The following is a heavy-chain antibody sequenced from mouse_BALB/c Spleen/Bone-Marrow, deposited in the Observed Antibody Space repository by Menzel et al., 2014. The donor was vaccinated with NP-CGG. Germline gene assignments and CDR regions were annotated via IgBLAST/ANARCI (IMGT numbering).Heavy chain of an antibody. CDR2: ISGGGSYT. CDR3: ARQNGNYGYYYAMDY. V-gene: IGHV5-9-2*01. J-gene: IGHJ4*01. CDR1: GFTFSSYG. Sequence: EVHLVESGGGLVKPGGSLKLSCAASGFTFSSYGMSWVRQTPEKRLEWVATISGGGSYTYYPDSVKGRFTISRDNAKNTLYLQMSSLRSEDTALYYCARQNGNYGYYYAMDYWGQGASVTVSS. D-gene: IGHD2-1*01.